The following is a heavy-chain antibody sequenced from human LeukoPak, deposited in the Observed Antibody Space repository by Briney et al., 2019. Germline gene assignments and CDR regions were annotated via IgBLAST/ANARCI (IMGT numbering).Heavy chain of an antibody. J-gene: IGHJ6*02. V-gene: IGHV1-69*04. CDR3: ARVSYYYYGMDV. Sequence: ASVKVSCKASGGTFSSYAISWVRQAPGQGLEWMGRIIPILGIANYAQKFQGRVTITADKSTSTAYMELSSLRSEDTAVYYCARVSYYYYGMDVWGQGTTVTVSS. CDR2: IIPILGIA. CDR1: GGTFSSYA.